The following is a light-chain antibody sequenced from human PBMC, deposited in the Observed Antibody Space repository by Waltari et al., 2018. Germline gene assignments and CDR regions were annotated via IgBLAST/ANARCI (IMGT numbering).Light chain of an antibody. V-gene: IGKV1-5*03. CDR1: QSITNW. CDR2: KAS. J-gene: IGKJ1*01. Sequence: IQMTQSPSTLSASVGDRVTITCRASQSITNWLAWYQQKPGKATKLLIYKASNLESGVPSRFSGSGSGTEFTLTISSLQPDDFATYYCQQYDNYWTFGQGTKVEIK. CDR3: QQYDNYWT.